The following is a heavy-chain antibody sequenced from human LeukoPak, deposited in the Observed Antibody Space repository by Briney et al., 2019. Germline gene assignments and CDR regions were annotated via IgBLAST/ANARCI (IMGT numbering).Heavy chain of an antibody. V-gene: IGHV1-69*04. J-gene: IGHJ4*02. Sequence: SVKVSCKASGGTFSSYAISWVRQAPGQGLEWMGRIIPILGIANYAQKFQGRVTITADKSTSTAYMELSSLRSEDTAVYYCATLISGSYLYYFDYWGQGTLVTVSS. CDR2: IIPILGIA. CDR3: ATLISGSYLYYFDY. CDR1: GGTFSSYA. D-gene: IGHD1-26*01.